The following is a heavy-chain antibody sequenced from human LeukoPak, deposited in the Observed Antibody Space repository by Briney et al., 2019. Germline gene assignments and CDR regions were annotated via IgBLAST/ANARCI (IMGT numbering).Heavy chain of an antibody. CDR3: AKGNYYDSSGYTTLLFDY. Sequence: VGSLRLSCAASGFTFSSYAMSWVRQAPGKGLEWVSAISGSGGSTYYADSVKGRFTISRDNSKNTLYLQMNSLRAEDTAVYYCAKGNYYDSSGYTTLLFDYWGQGTLVTVSS. CDR2: ISGSGGST. CDR1: GFTFSSYA. D-gene: IGHD3-22*01. J-gene: IGHJ4*02. V-gene: IGHV3-23*01.